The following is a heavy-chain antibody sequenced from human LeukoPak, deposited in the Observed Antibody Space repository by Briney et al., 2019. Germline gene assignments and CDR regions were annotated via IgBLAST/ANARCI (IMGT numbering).Heavy chain of an antibody. J-gene: IGHJ3*02. D-gene: IGHD2-15*01. CDR1: GFTLSSYG. Sequence: GGSLRLSCAASGFTLSSYGMHWVRQAPGKGLEWVALLWYDGSNKYYAESVKGRLTISRDNSKKTLYLQMDRLRAEDTAVYYCARDSGAGGRGLDAFDIWGQGTMVTVSS. CDR2: LWYDGSNK. CDR3: ARDSGAGGRGLDAFDI. V-gene: IGHV3-33*01.